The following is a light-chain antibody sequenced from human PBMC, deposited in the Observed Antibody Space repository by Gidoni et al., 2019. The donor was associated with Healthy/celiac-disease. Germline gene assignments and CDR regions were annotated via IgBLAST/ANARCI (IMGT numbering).Light chain of an antibody. CDR3: QQYYSTPPT. Sequence: IVMTQSPDSLAVSLGERATINCKSSQSVLYSSNNKNYLAWYQQKPGQPPKLLIYWASTRESGVPDRFSGIGSVTDFTLTISSLQAEDVAVYYCQQYYSTPPTFGQGTKVEIK. CDR1: QSVLYSSNNKNY. V-gene: IGKV4-1*01. CDR2: WAS. J-gene: IGKJ1*01.